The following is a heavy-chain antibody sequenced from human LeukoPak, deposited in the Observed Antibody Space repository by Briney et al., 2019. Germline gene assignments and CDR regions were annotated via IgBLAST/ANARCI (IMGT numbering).Heavy chain of an antibody. CDR3: TFTEKGDHYYYYYMDV. J-gene: IGHJ6*03. D-gene: IGHD3-10*01. CDR2: IRSKANSYAT. CDR1: GFTFSGSA. Sequence: PGGSLRLSCAASGFTFSGSAMHWVRQASGKGLEWVGRIRSKANSYATAYAASVKGRFTISRDDSKNTAYLQMNSLKTEDTAVYYCTFTEKGDHYYYYYMDVWGKGTTVTVSS. V-gene: IGHV3-73*01.